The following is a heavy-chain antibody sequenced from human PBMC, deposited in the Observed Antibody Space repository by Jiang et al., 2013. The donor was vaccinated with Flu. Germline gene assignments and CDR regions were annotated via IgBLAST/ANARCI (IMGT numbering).Heavy chain of an antibody. CDR3: VRGMAPMGELLIDF. J-gene: IGHJ4*02. Sequence: SGAEVKQPGASVRISCETSGYTFNNYFMHWVRQAPGQGPEWMGIIDPKDGRTTYAQKFQARIILARDSSTNSFFMDLDSLTSEDSAIYYCVRGMAPMGELLIDFWGQGTLVTVSS. CDR1: GYTFNNYF. V-gene: IGHV1-46*02. D-gene: IGHD1-26*01. CDR2: IDPKDGRT.